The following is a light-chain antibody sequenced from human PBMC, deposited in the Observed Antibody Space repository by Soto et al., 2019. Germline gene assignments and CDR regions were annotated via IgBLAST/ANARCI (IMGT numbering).Light chain of an antibody. CDR2: LGS. Sequence: DIVMTQSPLSLPVTPGEPASISCRSSQSLLHSNGYNYLDWYLQKPGQSPQLLIYLGSNRASGVPDRFSGSGSGTDFTLKISRAEAKDVGVYYCMQALQTPWTFGQGTKVEIK. V-gene: IGKV2-28*01. J-gene: IGKJ1*01. CDR3: MQALQTPWT. CDR1: QSLLHSNGYNY.